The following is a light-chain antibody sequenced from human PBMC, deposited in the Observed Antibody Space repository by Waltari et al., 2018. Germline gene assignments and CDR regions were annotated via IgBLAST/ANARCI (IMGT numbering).Light chain of an antibody. J-gene: IGKJ4*01. V-gene: IGKV3-20*01. CDR1: QTVRTTY. Sequence: EIVLTQSPGTLSLSPGARATLSCRASQTVRTTYLAWYQQNPGQAPTLLIYGSSSRATCIPDRFSGSGSGTDFSLTISSLEPEDFAVYYCQQYDISPLTFGGGTKVEIK. CDR2: GSS. CDR3: QQYDISPLT.